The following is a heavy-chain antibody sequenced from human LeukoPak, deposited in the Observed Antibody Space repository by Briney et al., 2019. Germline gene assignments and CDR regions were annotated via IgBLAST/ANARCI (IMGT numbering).Heavy chain of an antibody. J-gene: IGHJ4*02. V-gene: IGHV1-8*02. CDR1: GDPFNSYV. CDR2: MNPNSGNT. CDR3: ARTAVVPAAPFDY. D-gene: IGHD2-2*01. Sequence: ASVKVSCKASGDPFNSYVINWVRQATGQGLEWMGWMNPNSGNTGYAQKFQGRVTMTRNTSISTAYMELSSLRSEDTAVYYCARTAVVPAAPFDYWGQGTLVTVSS.